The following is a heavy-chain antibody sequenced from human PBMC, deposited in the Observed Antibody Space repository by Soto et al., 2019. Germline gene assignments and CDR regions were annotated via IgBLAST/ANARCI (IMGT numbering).Heavy chain of an antibody. J-gene: IGHJ4*02. V-gene: IGHV4-34*01. D-gene: IGHD4-4*01. CDR3: ARTLGPQVTGYVDSDYRWTIDQ. Sequence: SETLSLTCAVYGGSFSGYYWSWIRQPPGKGLEWIGEINHSGSTNYNPSLLSRVTISADTSKNQFFLRLTSVTAADTGVYFCARTLGPQVTGYVDSDYRWTIDQWGQGTLVTVS. CDR1: GGSFSGYY. CDR2: INHSGST.